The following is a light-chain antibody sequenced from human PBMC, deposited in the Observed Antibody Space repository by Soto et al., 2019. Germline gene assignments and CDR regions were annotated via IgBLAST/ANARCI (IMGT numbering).Light chain of an antibody. CDR2: DVS. CDR1: SSDVGAFNY. Sequence: QSALTQPASVSGSPGQAITISCSGTSSDVGAFNYVSWYQQHPGKAPKLMIYDVSNRPSGVSNRFSGSKSGTSASLAISGLQSEDEAEYYCAVWDDSLNGWVFGGGTKVTVL. J-gene: IGLJ3*02. CDR3: AVWDDSLNGWV. V-gene: IGLV2-14*03.